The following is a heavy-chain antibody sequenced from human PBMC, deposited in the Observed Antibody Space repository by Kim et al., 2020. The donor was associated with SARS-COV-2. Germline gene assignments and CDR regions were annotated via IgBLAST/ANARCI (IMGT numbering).Heavy chain of an antibody. Sequence: GGSLRLSCAASGFTFSDYYMSWIRQAPGKGLEWVSYISSSSSYTNYADSVKGRFTISRDNAKNSLYLQMNSLRAEDTAVYYCARVCYDYVRGSYRDYYYYYGMNGWGQGTTVTVSS. CDR3: ARVCYDYVRGSYRDYYYYYGMNG. V-gene: IGHV3-11*05. J-gene: IGHJ6*02. D-gene: IGHD3-16*02. CDR2: ISSSSSYT. CDR1: GFTFSDYY.